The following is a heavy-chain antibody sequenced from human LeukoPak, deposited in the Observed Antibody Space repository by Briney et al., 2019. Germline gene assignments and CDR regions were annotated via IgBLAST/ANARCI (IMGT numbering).Heavy chain of an antibody. J-gene: IGHJ6*02. CDR1: GFTVNSNS. CDR3: VGRPYYYYGMDV. CDR2: IYSGDST. Sequence: GGSLRLSCAASGFTVNSNSMSWVRQAAGKGLECVAAIYSGDSTYYPDSVKGRFSISRDNSKNTLYLQMSSLRAEDTAIYYCVGRPYYYYGMDVWGQGTTVTVSS. V-gene: IGHV3-53*01.